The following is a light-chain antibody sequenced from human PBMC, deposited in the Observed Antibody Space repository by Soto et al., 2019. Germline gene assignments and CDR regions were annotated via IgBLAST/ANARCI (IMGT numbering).Light chain of an antibody. Sequence: EIALTQSPGTLSLSPGERATLSCRASQSVTANYLAWYQQRPGQAPRLLIYAASIGATGVPDRFSGSGSGTDFTLTISRLEPEDFAVYYCLQYGAPLWTLGQGTTVEIK. CDR1: QSVTANY. J-gene: IGKJ1*01. CDR2: AAS. V-gene: IGKV3-20*01. CDR3: LQYGAPLWT.